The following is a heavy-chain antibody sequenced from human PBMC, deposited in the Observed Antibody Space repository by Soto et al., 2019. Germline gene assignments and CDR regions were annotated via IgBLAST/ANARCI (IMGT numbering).Heavy chain of an antibody. Sequence: SETLSLTCSVSGYSISIGYHWGWIRPPPGKGLEWIGNIYSGGRNNYNPSLKSRVTMSVDTSKNQFSLRLSSVTAADTAMYYCARGSSRWDYWGQGTLVTVSS. D-gene: IGHD6-13*01. CDR1: GYSISIGYH. CDR3: ARGSSRWDY. J-gene: IGHJ4*02. V-gene: IGHV4-38-2*02. CDR2: IYSGGRN.